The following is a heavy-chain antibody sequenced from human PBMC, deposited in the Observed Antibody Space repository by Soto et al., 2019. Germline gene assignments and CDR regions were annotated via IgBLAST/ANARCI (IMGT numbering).Heavy chain of an antibody. J-gene: IGHJ6*02. CDR1: VFTFIDHY. CDR2: SRNKRNSYTT. V-gene: IGHV3-72*01. D-gene: IGHD2-2*01. Sequence: PGWSLRLSCASSVFTFIDHYMDWVRQAPGKGLEWVGRSRNKRNSYTTEYAASVRGRFTISRDDSKNSLYLQMNSLKTEDTAVYYCARGYCSSTSCCREEFYGMDVWGQGTTVTVSS. CDR3: ARGYCSSTSCCREEFYGMDV.